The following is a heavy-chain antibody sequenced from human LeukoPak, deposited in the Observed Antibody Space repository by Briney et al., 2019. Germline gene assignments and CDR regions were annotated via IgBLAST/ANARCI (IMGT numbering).Heavy chain of an antibody. V-gene: IGHV1-18*01. CDR3: ASDDGYTPPIR. D-gene: IGHD5-12*01. CDR1: GYTFTSYG. Sequence: ASVKVSSKASGYTFTSYGISWVRQAPGQGVEWMGWISSYNGNTNYAQKLQCRVTMTTDTSTSTAYMELRSLRSDDTAVYYCASDDGYTPPIRWGQGTLVTVSS. J-gene: IGHJ4*02. CDR2: ISSYNGNT.